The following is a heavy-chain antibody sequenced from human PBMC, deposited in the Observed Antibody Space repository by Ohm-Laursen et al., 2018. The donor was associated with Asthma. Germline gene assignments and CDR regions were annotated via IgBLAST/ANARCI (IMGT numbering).Heavy chain of an antibody. CDR1: GLAFSTYF. D-gene: IGHD3-16*01. J-gene: IGHJ4*02. V-gene: IGHV3-23*01. CDR3: AKAPAGGVRRQFFDF. Sequence: SLRLSCSASGLAFSTYFMSWVRQAPGKGLEWVSTISATGGSTYYADSVKGRFIISRDSSTNTLSLQMNSLRADDTAVYYLAKAPAGGVRRQFFDFWGLGTLVTVSS. CDR2: ISATGGST.